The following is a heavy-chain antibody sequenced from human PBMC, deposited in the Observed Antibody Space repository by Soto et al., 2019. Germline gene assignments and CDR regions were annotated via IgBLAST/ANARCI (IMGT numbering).Heavy chain of an antibody. J-gene: IGHJ3*01. CDR2: LYDLDGS. CDR1: GFTISGQKY. CDR3: ATWHEREHAYDV. D-gene: IGHD1-1*01. Sequence: DVQLVESGGGLIQPGESLRLSCAAFGFTISGQKYVAWVRQAPGKGLEWVSALYDLDGSFYAASVRGRFTTCSDSSKTTVYLQMNDLRPDDTAVYYCATWHEREHAYDVWGQGTTVTVSS. V-gene: IGHV3-53*01.